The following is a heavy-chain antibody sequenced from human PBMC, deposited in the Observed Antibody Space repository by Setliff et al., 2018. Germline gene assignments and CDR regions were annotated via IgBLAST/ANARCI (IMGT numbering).Heavy chain of an antibody. CDR2: IKHDGSEK. CDR1: GFTFSSYW. D-gene: IGHD2-15*01. Sequence: GGSLRLSCVASGFTFSSYWMTWVRQVPRKGLEYVASIKHDGSEKYYVDSVRGRFTISRDNARNSLYLQMSNLRAEDTAVYYCVRDEVNCSGSKCYSGFDSWGQGSLVTVSS. J-gene: IGHJ4*02. V-gene: IGHV3-7*01. CDR3: VRDEVNCSGSKCYSGFDS.